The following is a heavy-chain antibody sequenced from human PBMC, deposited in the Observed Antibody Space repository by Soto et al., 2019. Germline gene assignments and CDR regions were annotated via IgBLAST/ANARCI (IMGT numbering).Heavy chain of an antibody. J-gene: IGHJ5*02. Sequence: GESLKISCQGSGYSFTNYWVGWVRQMPGKGMEWMGIIYPGDSDTRYSPSFQGQVTISADKSISTAYLQWSSLKASDTAMYYCARLAKGGMIVQSWYDPWGQGTLVTV. V-gene: IGHV5-51*01. D-gene: IGHD3-22*01. CDR2: IYPGDSDT. CDR3: ARLAKGGMIVQSWYDP. CDR1: GYSFTNYW.